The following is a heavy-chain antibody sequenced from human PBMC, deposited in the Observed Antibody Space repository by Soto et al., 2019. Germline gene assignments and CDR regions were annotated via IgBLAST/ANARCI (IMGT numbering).Heavy chain of an antibody. CDR2: INAGNGAT. J-gene: IGHJ4*02. V-gene: IGHV1-3*01. CDR1: GYTFTNYA. Sequence: ASVKVSCKASGYTFTNYAMHWVRQAPGQRLEWMGWINAGNGATKYSQNFQDRLTITRDPSANTAFMELSSLRSEDTAVYYCARGSAAAGPYYFDYWAQGTLVTVSS. CDR3: ARGSAAAGPYYFDY. D-gene: IGHD6-13*01.